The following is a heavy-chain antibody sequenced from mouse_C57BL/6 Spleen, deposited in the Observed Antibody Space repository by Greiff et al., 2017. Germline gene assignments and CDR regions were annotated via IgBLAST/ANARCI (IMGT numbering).Heavy chain of an antibody. CDR3: ARGIISYGNYLYYYAMDY. CDR1: GYTFTDYN. Sequence: EVQRVESGPELVKPGASVKIPCKASGYTFTDYNMDWVKQSHGKSLEWIGDINPNNGGTIYNQKFKGKATLTVDKSSSTAYMELRSLTSEDTSVYYCARGIISYGNYLYYYAMDYWGQGTSVTVSS. J-gene: IGHJ4*01. V-gene: IGHV1-18*01. D-gene: IGHD2-1*01. CDR2: INPNNGGT.